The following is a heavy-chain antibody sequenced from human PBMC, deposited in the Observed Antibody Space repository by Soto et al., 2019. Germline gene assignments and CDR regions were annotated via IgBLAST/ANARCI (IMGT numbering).Heavy chain of an antibody. D-gene: IGHD6-13*01. CDR2: INAANGDT. V-gene: IGHV1-3*01. CDR1: GYTFTSYG. CDR3: VRRHVSATGIDWFDP. J-gene: IGHJ5*02. Sequence: ASVKVSCKASGYTFTSYGIHWVRQAPGQRLEWMGWINAANGDTKYSPKFQGRVTITRDTSASTAYMELSSLRSEDTAVYYCVRRHVSATGIDWFDPWGQGTPVTVSS.